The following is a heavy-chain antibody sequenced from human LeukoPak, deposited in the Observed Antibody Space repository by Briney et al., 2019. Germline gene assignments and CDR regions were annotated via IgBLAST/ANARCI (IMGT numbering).Heavy chain of an antibody. CDR2: INPNSGGT. CDR3: TRLLYSSGWYPSGY. Sequence: GASVKVSCKASGYTFTAYYMHWVRQAPGQGLEWMGWINPNSGGTKYAQKFQDRVTMTRDTSISTAYMELSRLRSDDTAVYYCTRLLYSSGWYPSGYWGQGTLVSASS. J-gene: IGHJ4*02. CDR1: GYTFTAYY. D-gene: IGHD6-19*01. V-gene: IGHV1-2*02.